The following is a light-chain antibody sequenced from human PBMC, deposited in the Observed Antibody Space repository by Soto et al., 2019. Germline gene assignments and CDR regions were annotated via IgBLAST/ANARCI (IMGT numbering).Light chain of an antibody. Sequence: QSVLTQAPSVSGTPGQRVTISCSGSSSNIGSNTVNWYQQLPGTAPKLLIYSNYQRASGVPDRFSGSKSGTSASLAISGLQSEDEAAYYCAAWDDSLNGLYVFGTGTKLTVL. J-gene: IGLJ1*01. CDR3: AAWDDSLNGLYV. CDR2: SNY. CDR1: SSNIGSNT. V-gene: IGLV1-44*01.